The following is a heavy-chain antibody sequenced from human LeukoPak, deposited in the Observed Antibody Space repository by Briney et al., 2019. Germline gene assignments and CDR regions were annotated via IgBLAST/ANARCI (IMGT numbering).Heavy chain of an antibody. CDR3: ARGRFSGAVMFDY. CDR1: GGSFSGYY. J-gene: IGHJ4*02. Sequence: ASETLSLTCAVYGGSFSGYYWSWIGQPPGKGREWIGENNHSGSTNYNPSLKSRVTIPVDTAKNQFSLKLSSVTAADTAVNYCARGRFSGAVMFDYWGQGTLVSVSS. D-gene: IGHD3-10*01. V-gene: IGHV4-34*01. CDR2: NNHSGST.